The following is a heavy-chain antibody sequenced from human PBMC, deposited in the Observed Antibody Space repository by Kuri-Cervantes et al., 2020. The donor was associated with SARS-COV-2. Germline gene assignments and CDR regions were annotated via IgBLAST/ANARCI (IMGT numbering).Heavy chain of an antibody. J-gene: IGHJ4*02. D-gene: IGHD3-10*01. CDR2: INPNSGGT. V-gene: IGHV1-2*04. Sequence: ASVKVSCKASGYTFTDYYMHWVRQAPGQGLEWMGWINPNSGGTNYAQKFQGWVTMTRDTSLSISYMVLSRLTSDDTAVYYCARGEGSRGLMVVLGWRGAGRLDFWGQGTLVTVSS. CDR3: ARGEGSRGLMVVLGWRGAGRLDF. CDR1: GYTFTDYY.